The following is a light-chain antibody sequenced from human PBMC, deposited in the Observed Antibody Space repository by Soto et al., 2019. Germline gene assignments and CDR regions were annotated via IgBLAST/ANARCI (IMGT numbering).Light chain of an antibody. J-gene: IGKJ4*01. V-gene: IGKV3-15*01. CDR1: QSVSSN. CDR2: GAS. Sequence: EIVMTQSPATLSVSPGERATLSCRASQSVSSNLAWYQQKPGQAPRLLIYGASTRATGIPARFSGSGSGTEFTLTISSLQSEDFAVYYCQHTRDFGGGTKVEIK. CDR3: QHTRD.